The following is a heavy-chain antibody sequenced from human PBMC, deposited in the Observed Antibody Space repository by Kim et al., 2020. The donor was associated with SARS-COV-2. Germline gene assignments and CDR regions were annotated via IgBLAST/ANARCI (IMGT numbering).Heavy chain of an antibody. Sequence: SETLSLTCSISGGSINSGDYFWSWIRQFPGKGLEWIGYISYSTSTYYNPSLESRVSISMDTSKNQFSLKLTSVSAGDTAVYYCASSPAEPSLFRLYFDQWGQGTPVTVSS. CDR3: ASSPAEPSLFRLYFDQ. J-gene: IGHJ4*02. D-gene: IGHD3-16*02. CDR2: ISYSTST. CDR1: GGSINSGDYF. V-gene: IGHV4-31*03.